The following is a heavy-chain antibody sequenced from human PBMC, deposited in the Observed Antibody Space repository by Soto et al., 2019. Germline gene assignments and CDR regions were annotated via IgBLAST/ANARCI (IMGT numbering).Heavy chain of an antibody. CDR3: AKAFYGDYSPFDY. Sequence: GGSLRLSCAASGFTVRSYAMSWVRQAPGKGLEWVSAISGSGGSTYYADSVKGRFTISRDNSKNTLYLQMNSLRAEDTAVYYCAKAFYGDYSPFDYWGQGTLVTVSS. J-gene: IGHJ4*02. D-gene: IGHD4-17*01. CDR2: ISGSGGST. V-gene: IGHV3-23*01. CDR1: GFTVRSYA.